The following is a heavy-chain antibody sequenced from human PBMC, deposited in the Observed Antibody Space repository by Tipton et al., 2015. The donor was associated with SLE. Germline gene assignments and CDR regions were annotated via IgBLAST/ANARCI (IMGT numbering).Heavy chain of an antibody. CDR3: ARDRSRSGSDVFDY. D-gene: IGHD6-19*01. J-gene: IGHJ4*01. V-gene: IGHV1-46*01. CDR1: GYTFSSNY. Sequence: QSGAEVKKPGASVKVSCTASGYTFSSNYIHWVRQAPGQGLEWMGIVNPDTGGTGYAQRFQGRVTVTADTSSSTVYVELSSLRFEDTAVYYCARDRSRSGSDVFDYWGHGSLVTVSS. CDR2: VNPDTGGT.